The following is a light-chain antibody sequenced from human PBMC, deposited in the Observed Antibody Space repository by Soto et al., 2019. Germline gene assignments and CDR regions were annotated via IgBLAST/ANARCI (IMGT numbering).Light chain of an antibody. J-gene: IGKJ1*01. V-gene: IGKV3-20*01. CDR1: QTVNNGY. CDR3: QVYGISPKT. Sequence: EIVLTQSPGTLSLSPGERATLSCRASQTVNNGYLAWYQHTPGQAPRLLIFDASTRATGIPDRFSGSWSGTDFILTISGLDPEDLAVYYCQVYGISPKTFGQGTKVE. CDR2: DAS.